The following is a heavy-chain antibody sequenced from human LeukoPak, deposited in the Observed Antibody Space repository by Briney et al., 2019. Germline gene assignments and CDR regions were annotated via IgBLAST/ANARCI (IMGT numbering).Heavy chain of an antibody. CDR1: GGSISSGDYY. D-gene: IGHD3-16*01. CDR2: IYYSGST. CDR3: ARGAEGIPGYVDY. J-gene: IGHJ4*02. V-gene: IGHV4-30-4*08. Sequence: SETLSLTCTVSGGSISSGDYYWSWIRQPPGKGLEWIGYIYYSGSTYYNPSLKSRVTISVDTSKNQFSLKLSSVTAADTAVYYCARGAEGIPGYVDYWGQGTLVTVSS.